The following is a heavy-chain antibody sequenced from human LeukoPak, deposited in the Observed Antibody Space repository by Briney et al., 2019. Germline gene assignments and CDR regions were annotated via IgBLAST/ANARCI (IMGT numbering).Heavy chain of an antibody. CDR2: INAGNGNT. J-gene: IGHJ5*02. CDR1: GYTFTSYA. Sequence: ASVKVSCKASGYTFTSYAMHWVRQAPGQRLEWMGWINAGNGNTKYSQKFQGRVTITRDTSASTAYMELSSLRSEDTAVYYCARGGEPAAILGWFDPWGQGTLVTVSS. V-gene: IGHV1-3*01. CDR3: ARGGEPAAILGWFDP. D-gene: IGHD2-2*02.